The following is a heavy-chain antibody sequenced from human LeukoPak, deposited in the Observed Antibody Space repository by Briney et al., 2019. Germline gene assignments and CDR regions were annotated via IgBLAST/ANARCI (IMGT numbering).Heavy chain of an antibody. CDR3: AREQNYDILTGYSRAFDY. Sequence: SVKVSCKASGGTFSSYAISWVRQAPGQGLEWMGRIIPILGIANYAQKFRGRVTITADTSTSTAYMELRSLRSDDTAVYYCAREQNYDILTGYSRAFDYWGQGTLVTVSS. CDR1: GGTFSSYA. D-gene: IGHD3-9*01. CDR2: IIPILGIA. J-gene: IGHJ4*02. V-gene: IGHV1-69*04.